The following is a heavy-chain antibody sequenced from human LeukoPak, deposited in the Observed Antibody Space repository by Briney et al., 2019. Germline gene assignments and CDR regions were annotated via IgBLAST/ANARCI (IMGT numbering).Heavy chain of an antibody. CDR1: GGSISVSSYY. J-gene: IGHJ4*02. CDR3: ARVRRRYYDSSGLYYFDY. CDR2: IYHSGST. Sequence: PSETLSLTCTVSGGSISVSSYYWAWIRQPPGQGLEWIGSIYHSGSTYYKPSLKSRVTISVDTSKNQFSLKLISVTAADTAVYYCARVRRRYYDSSGLYYFDYWGQGTLVTVSS. V-gene: IGHV4-39*01. D-gene: IGHD3-22*01.